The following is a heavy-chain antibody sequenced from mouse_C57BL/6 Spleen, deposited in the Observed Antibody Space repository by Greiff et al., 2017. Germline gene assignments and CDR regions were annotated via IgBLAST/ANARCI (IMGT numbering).Heavy chain of an antibody. Sequence: EVKLVESGGGLVQPGGSLSLSCAASGFTFTDYYMSWVRQPPGKALEWLGFIRNKANGYTTEYSASVKGRFTISRDNSQSILYLQMNALSAEDSATYYCARYIGYFDYWGQGTTLTVSS. CDR2: IRNKANGYTT. CDR1: GFTFTDYY. V-gene: IGHV7-3*01. CDR3: ARYIGYFDY. D-gene: IGHD3-3*01. J-gene: IGHJ2*01.